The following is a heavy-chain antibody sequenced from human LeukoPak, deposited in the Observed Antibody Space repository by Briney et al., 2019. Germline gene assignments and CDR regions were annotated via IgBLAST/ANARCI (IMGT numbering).Heavy chain of an antibody. J-gene: IGHJ5*02. CDR2: IYYSGST. CDR3: ARQSVYCSSTSCYGGWFDP. V-gene: IGHV4-59*08. Sequence: PSETLSLTCTVSGGSISSHYWSWIRQPPGKGLEWIGYIYYSGSTNYNPSLKSRVTISVDTSKNQFSLKLSSVTAADTAVYYCARQSVYCSSTSCYGGWFDPWGQGTLVTVSS. D-gene: IGHD2-2*01. CDR1: GGSISSHY.